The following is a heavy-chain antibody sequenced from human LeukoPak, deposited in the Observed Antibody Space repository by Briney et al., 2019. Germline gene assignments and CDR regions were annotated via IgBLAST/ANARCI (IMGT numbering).Heavy chain of an antibody. CDR3: ARVGGHLWSYYFDY. CDR1: GFTFSSYW. Sequence: GGSLRLSCAASGFTFSSYWMSWVRQAPGKGLEWVANIKQDGSEKYYVDSVKGRFTISRDNAKNSLYLQMNSLRAEDTAVYYCARVGGHLWSYYFDYWGQGTLVTVSS. J-gene: IGHJ4*02. V-gene: IGHV3-7*01. CDR2: IKQDGSEK. D-gene: IGHD5-18*01.